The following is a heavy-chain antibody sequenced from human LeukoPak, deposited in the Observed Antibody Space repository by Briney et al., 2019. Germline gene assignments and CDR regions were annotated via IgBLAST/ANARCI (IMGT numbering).Heavy chain of an antibody. CDR3: ARDQGSSSDYYYYYGMDV. CDR1: GYTFTDHD. CDR2: MNPRSGGT. D-gene: IGHD6-6*01. Sequence: ASVKASCKASGYTFTDHDINWVRQASGQDLEWMGWMNPRSGGTAYAQKFQGRVTMTRDMSTSTVYMELSSLRSEDTAVYYCARDQGSSSDYYYYYGMDVWGQGTTVTVSS. V-gene: IGHV1-8*01. J-gene: IGHJ6*02.